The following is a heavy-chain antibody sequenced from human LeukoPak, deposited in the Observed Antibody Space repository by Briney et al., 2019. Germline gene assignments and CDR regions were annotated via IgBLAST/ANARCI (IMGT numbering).Heavy chain of an antibody. Sequence: QTGGSLRLSCAASGFTFNTYSMNWVRQAPGKGLEWVSYISSGSSTKYYADSVKGRFTISRDNAKNSLYLQMNSLTVEDTAVYYCARPPGDYWGQGTLVTVSS. CDR1: GFTFNTYS. V-gene: IGHV3-48*04. J-gene: IGHJ4*02. CDR2: ISSGSSTK. CDR3: ARPPGDY.